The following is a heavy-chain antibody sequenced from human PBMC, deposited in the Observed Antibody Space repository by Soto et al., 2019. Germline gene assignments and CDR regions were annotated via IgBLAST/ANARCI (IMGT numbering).Heavy chain of an antibody. CDR3: ARDSTLYYYDSSGYSGNAFDI. D-gene: IGHD3-22*01. CDR1: GYTFTSYA. J-gene: IGHJ3*02. CDR2: INAGNGNT. Sequence: ASAKVSCKAXGYTFTSYAMHLLRQYHGQRLECMGWINAGNGNTKYSQKFQGRVTITRDTSASTAYMELSSLRSEDTAVYYCARDSTLYYYDSSGYSGNAFDIWGQGTMVTV. V-gene: IGHV1-3*01.